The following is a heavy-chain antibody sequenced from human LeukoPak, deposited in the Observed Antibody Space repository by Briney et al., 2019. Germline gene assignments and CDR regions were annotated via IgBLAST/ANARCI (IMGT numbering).Heavy chain of an antibody. D-gene: IGHD3-3*01. CDR2: TNIDGSSA. Sequence: HPGGSLRLSCAVNGFSYYNYYMQRECQAPGKGLVWVSRTNIDGSSASYADSVKGRFTISRNNPKDTLYLQVNSLRAEHSAVYYFSSDQWSLPANCFDPWGQGTLVTVSS. CDR1: GFSYYNYY. J-gene: IGHJ5*02. V-gene: IGHV3-74*01. CDR3: SSDQWSLPANCFDP.